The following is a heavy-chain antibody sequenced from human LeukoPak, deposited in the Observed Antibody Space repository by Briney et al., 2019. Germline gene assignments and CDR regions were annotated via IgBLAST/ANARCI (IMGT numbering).Heavy chain of an antibody. D-gene: IGHD6-19*01. CDR3: VTDAVAGPN. Sequence: ASVKVSCQTSGYTFTAYYIFWVRQGPGQGLEWMAWINPDSGRTNYAEKFRGRVTVTRDTSITTAYLELNNLRFDDTALYYCVTDAVAGPNWGQGTQVTVSS. J-gene: IGHJ4*02. V-gene: IGHV1-2*02. CDR2: INPDSGRT. CDR1: GYTFTAYY.